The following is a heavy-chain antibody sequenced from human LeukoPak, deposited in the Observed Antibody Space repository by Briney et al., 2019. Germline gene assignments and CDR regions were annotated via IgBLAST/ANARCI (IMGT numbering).Heavy chain of an antibody. CDR1: GFTFSSYG. CDR2: IRYDGSNK. J-gene: IGHJ5*02. D-gene: IGHD5-12*01. CDR3: AKSGYDFGGWFDP. Sequence: GGSLRLSCAASGFTFSSYGMHWVRQAPGKGLEWVAFIRYDGSNKYYADSVKGRFTISRDNSKSTLYLQMNSLRAEDTAVYYCAKSGYDFGGWFDPWGQGTLVTVSS. V-gene: IGHV3-30*02.